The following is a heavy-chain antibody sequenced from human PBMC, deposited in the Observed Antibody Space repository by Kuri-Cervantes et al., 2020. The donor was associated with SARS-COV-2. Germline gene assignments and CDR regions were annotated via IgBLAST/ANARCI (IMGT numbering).Heavy chain of an antibody. CDR2: ISNSGSSI. CDR1: EFTFSSYE. Sequence: GESLKISCVASEFTFSSYEMNWVRQAPGKGLEWVSYISNSGSSIYYADSVKGRFTISRDNAKNSLYLQMNTLRAEDTAVYYCARGWGSSWPYYFDYWGQGTLVTVSS. V-gene: IGHV3-48*03. D-gene: IGHD6-13*01. CDR3: ARGWGSSWPYYFDY. J-gene: IGHJ4*02.